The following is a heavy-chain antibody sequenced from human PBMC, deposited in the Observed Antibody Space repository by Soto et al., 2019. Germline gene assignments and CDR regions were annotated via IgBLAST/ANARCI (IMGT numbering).Heavy chain of an antibody. CDR1: GFTFSNAW. D-gene: IGHD3-3*01. J-gene: IGHJ4*02. V-gene: IGHV3-15*01. CDR2: IKSKTDGGTT. CDR3: TADVPYYDFWSGRYYFDY. Sequence: EVQLVESGGGLVKPGGSLRLSCAASGFTFSNAWMSWVRQAPGKGLEWVGRIKSKTDGGTTDYAAPVKGRFTISRDDSKTTLYLQMNRLNTEDTAVYCCTADVPYYDFWSGRYYFDYWGQGTLVTVSS.